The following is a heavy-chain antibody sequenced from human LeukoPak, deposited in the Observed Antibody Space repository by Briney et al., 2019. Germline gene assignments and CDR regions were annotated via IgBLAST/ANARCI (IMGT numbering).Heavy chain of an antibody. CDR2: INSSSGYI. CDR1: GFTFRNYN. D-gene: IGHD5-18*01. Sequence: PGGSLRLSCAASGFTFRNYNMNWVRQAPGKGLEWVSSINSSSGYIYYADSVKGRFTISRDNAKNSLYLQMNSLRAEDTAVYYCARGRRGGYSYGESDYWGQGTLVTVSS. V-gene: IGHV3-21*01. CDR3: ARGRRGGYSYGESDY. J-gene: IGHJ4*02.